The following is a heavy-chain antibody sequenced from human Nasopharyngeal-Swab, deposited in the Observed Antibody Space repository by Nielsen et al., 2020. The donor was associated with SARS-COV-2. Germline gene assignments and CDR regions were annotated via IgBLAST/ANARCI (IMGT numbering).Heavy chain of an antibody. Sequence: GASLEISCAASGFTFSSYVMSWVRQAPRKGLEWVSAISGSGGSTYYADSVKGRFTISRDNSKNTLYLQMNSLRAEDTAVYYCAKSSRIVVVPAAKWFDPWGQGTLVTVSS. CDR2: ISGSGGST. CDR3: AKSSRIVVVPAAKWFDP. V-gene: IGHV3-23*01. CDR1: GFTFSSYV. D-gene: IGHD2-2*01. J-gene: IGHJ5*02.